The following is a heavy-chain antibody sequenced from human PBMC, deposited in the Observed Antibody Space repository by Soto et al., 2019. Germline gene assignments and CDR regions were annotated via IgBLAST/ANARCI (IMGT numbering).Heavy chain of an antibody. D-gene: IGHD3-3*01. CDR1: GYSFTSYW. CDR2: IYPGDSDT. V-gene: IGHV5-51*01. Sequence: PGESLKISCKGSGYSFTSYWIGWVRQMPGKGLEWMGIIYPGDSDTRYSPSFQGQVTISADKSISTAYLQWSSLEASDTAMYYCASQSAELRFLEWGYYYYGMDVWGQGTTVTVSS. CDR3: ASQSAELRFLEWGYYYYGMDV. J-gene: IGHJ6*02.